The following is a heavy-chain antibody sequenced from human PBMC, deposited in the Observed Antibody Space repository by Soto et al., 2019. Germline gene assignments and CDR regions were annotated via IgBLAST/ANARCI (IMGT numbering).Heavy chain of an antibody. V-gene: IGHV3-30*18. D-gene: IGHD2-15*01. Sequence: ESGGGVVQPGRSLRLSCAASGFTFSSYGMHWVRQAPGKGLEWVAVISYDGSNKYYADSVKGRFTISRDNSKNRLYLQMNSLRAEDTAVYYCAKDSRPVIVVVAALAPPVDYWGQGTLVTVSS. CDR1: GFTFSSYG. CDR2: ISYDGSNK. CDR3: AKDSRPVIVVVAALAPPVDY. J-gene: IGHJ4*02.